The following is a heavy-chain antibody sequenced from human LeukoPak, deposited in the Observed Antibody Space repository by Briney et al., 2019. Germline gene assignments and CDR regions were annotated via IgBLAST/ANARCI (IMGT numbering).Heavy chain of an antibody. J-gene: IGHJ4*02. CDR2: IYYSGST. CDR3: ARLYGDDVLWGGEFFDY. V-gene: IGHV4-39*07. D-gene: IGHD4-17*01. Sequence: SETLSLTCTVSGGSISSSSYYWGWIRQPPGKGLEWIGSIYYSGSTYYNPSLKSRVTIAVDTSKNQFSLKLSSVTAADTAVYYCARLYGDDVLWGGEFFDYWGQGTLVTVSS. CDR1: GGSISSSSYY.